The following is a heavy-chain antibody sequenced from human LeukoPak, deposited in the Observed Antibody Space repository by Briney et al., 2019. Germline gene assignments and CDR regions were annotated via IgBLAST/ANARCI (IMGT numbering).Heavy chain of an antibody. D-gene: IGHD3-10*01. CDR3: AREFYYGSGSYFNDY. Sequence: GGSLRLSCAASGFTVSSIYMTWVRQAAGKGLEWVSLIYSAGNTYYADSVKGRFTISRDNSQNTLYLQMSSLRAEDTALYYCAREFYYGSGSYFNDYWGQGTLVTVSS. V-gene: IGHV3-53*01. CDR2: IYSAGNT. CDR1: GFTVSSIY. J-gene: IGHJ4*02.